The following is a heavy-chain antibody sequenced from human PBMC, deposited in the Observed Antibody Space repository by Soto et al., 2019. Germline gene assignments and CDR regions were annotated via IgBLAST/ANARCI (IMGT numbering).Heavy chain of an antibody. V-gene: IGHV3-23*01. CDR2: ISDSGGAT. CDR1: GFTFSTYA. Sequence: EVQLLESGGGLVQPGGSLRLSCAASGFTFSTYAMTWGRQAPGKGLEWVSAISDSGGATYYVVSAKGRFTISRDNSKNTLYLQMNSLTVEDTAVYYCAKSGYCTNGVCNPPPFDYWGQGTLVTVSS. J-gene: IGHJ4*02. D-gene: IGHD2-8*01. CDR3: AKSGYCTNGVCNPPPFDY.